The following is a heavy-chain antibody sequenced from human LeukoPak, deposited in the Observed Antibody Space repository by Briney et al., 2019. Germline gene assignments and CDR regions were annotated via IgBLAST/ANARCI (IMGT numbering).Heavy chain of an antibody. CDR3: ARSSANYYYYYMDV. V-gene: IGHV4-34*01. J-gene: IGHJ6*03. CDR2: INHSGST. CDR1: GGSFSGYY. Sequence: KPSETLSLTCAVYGGSFSGYYWSWIRQPPGKGLEWIGEINHSGSTNYNPSLKSRVTISVDTSKNQFSLKLSSVTAADTAVYYCARSSANYYYYYMDVWGKGTTVTVSS.